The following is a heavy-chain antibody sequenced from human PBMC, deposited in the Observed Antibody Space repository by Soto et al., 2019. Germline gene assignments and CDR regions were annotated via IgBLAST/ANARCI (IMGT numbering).Heavy chain of an antibody. CDR3: ARMMGLTTTRAFDI. D-gene: IGHD1-26*01. CDR2: MHPYGGST. Sequence: ASVKVSCKASGFTFTSFYMHWVRQAPGQGPEWMGIMHPYGGSTGYAQKFQGRVTITRDTSASTAYMELSSLRSEDTAVYYCARMMGLTTTRAFDIWGQGTMVTVSS. V-gene: IGHV1-46*01. CDR1: GFTFTSFY. J-gene: IGHJ3*02.